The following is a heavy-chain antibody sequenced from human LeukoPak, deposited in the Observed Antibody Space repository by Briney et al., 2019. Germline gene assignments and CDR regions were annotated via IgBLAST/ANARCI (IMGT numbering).Heavy chain of an antibody. D-gene: IGHD6-13*01. CDR1: GGSISSYY. CDR3: ASMYSSSWYFLDY. V-gene: IGHV4-59*08. Sequence: SETLSLTCTVSGGSISSYYWSWIRQPPGKGLEWIGYIYYSGSTNYNPSLKSRVTISVDTSKNQFSLKLSSVTAADTAVYYRASMYSSSWYFLDYWGQGTLVTVSS. J-gene: IGHJ4*02. CDR2: IYYSGST.